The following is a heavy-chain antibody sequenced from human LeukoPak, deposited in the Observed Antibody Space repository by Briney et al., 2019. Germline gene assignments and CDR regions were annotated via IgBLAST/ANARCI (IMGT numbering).Heavy chain of an antibody. V-gene: IGHV4-4*07. J-gene: IGHJ2*01. CDR1: GGSISSYY. CDR2: IYTSGST. CDR3: ARGFQWLALRYFDL. D-gene: IGHD6-19*01. Sequence: RASETLSLTCTVSGGSISSYYWSWIRQPAGKGLEWIGRIYTSGSTNYNPSLKSRVTMSVDTSKNQFSLKLSSVTAADTAVYYCARGFQWLALRYFDLWGRGTLVTVSS.